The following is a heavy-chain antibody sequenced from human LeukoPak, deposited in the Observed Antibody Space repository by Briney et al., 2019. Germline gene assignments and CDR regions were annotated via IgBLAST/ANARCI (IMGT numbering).Heavy chain of an antibody. CDR3: ARPMKSGSYYAFDY. CDR1: GGSIRSSYYY. CDR2: IYYSGST. Sequence: PSETLSLTCTVSGGSIRSSYYYWGWIRQPPGKGLEWIGSIYYSGSTYYNPSLKSRVTISVDTSKNQFSLKLSSVTAADTAVYYCARPMKSGSYYAFDYWGQGTLVTVSS. V-gene: IGHV4-39*01. D-gene: IGHD1-26*01. J-gene: IGHJ4*02.